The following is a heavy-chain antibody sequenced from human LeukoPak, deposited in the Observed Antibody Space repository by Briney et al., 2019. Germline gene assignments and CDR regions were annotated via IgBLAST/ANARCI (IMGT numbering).Heavy chain of an antibody. CDR2: IYNSGST. V-gene: IGHV4-59*08. Sequence: PSETLSLTCTVSGGSISSYYWSWLRQPPGKGLEWIVYIYNSGSTTYNPSLKSRVTISVDTSKNQFSLKLSSVTAADTAVYYCARNSPAAKSYYFDYWGQGTLVTVSS. CDR1: GGSISSYY. J-gene: IGHJ4*02. CDR3: ARNSPAAKSYYFDY. D-gene: IGHD2-2*01.